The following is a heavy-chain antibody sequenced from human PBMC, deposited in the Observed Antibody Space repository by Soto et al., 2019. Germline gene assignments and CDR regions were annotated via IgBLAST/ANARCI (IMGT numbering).Heavy chain of an antibody. D-gene: IGHD6-19*01. V-gene: IGHV1-69*01. CDR1: GDSFMTYA. CDR2: ITPLFGTP. CDR3: AREGLGQYFDI. J-gene: IGHJ4*02. Sequence: QVHLVQSGAEVRDPGSSVRLSCKSLGDSFMTYALAWVRQAPGQGLEWMGQITPLFGTPKYAQRFRGRLSITAEESTTTVYMDLNSLTSEDTAVYFCAREGLGQYFDIWAQGTLVTVSS.